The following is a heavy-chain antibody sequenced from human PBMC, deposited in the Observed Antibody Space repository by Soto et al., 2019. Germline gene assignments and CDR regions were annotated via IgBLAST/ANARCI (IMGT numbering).Heavy chain of an antibody. CDR2: INHSGST. CDR1: GGSFSGYY. J-gene: IGHJ4*02. CDR3: ARGKITGRFDY. Sequence: QVQLQQWGAGLLKPSETLSLTCAVYGGSFSGYYWTWIRQPPGTGLEWIGEINHSGSTNYNPSLKSRVTITVDMSKYQSSLKLTSVTAPDTAVYYCARGKITGRFDYWGQGPRVTVSS. D-gene: IGHD2-8*02. V-gene: IGHV4-34*01.